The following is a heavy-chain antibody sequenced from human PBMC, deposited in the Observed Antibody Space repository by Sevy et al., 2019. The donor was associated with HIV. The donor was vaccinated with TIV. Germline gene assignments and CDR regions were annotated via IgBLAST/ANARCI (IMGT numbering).Heavy chain of an antibody. CDR3: AKDVVAVVGDAFDV. CDR1: GFTVSSNF. D-gene: IGHD2-15*01. V-gene: IGHV3-23*01. J-gene: IGHJ3*01. CDR2: TGGRGGAT. Sequence: GGSLRLSCAVSGFTVSSNFMSWVRQAPGKGLEWVSATGGRGGATYYADSVKGRFTISRDNSKNTLYLQMDSLRAEDTAVYYCAKDVVAVVGDAFDVWGQGTMVTVSS.